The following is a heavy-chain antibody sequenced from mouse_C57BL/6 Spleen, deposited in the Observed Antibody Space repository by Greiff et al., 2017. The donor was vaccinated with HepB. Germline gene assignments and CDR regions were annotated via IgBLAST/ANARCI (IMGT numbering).Heavy chain of an antibody. CDR1: GYTFTDYY. CDR2: INPYNGGT. D-gene: IGHD2-4*01. Sequence: EVQLQQSGPVLVKPGASVKMSCKASGYTFTDYYMNWVKQSHGKSLEWIGVINPYNGGTSYNQKFKGKATLTVDKSSRTAYMELNSLTSEDSAVYYCASRGGLRRGYYFDYWGQGTTLTVSS. J-gene: IGHJ2*01. V-gene: IGHV1-19*01. CDR3: ASRGGLRRGYYFDY.